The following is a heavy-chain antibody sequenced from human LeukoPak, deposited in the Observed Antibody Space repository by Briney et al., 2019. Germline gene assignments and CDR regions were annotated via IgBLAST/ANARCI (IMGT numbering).Heavy chain of an antibody. CDR2: ISGYNGNT. D-gene: IGHD3-16*01. V-gene: IGHV1-18*01. J-gene: IGHJ4*02. CDR1: RYTFNIYG. Sequence: ASVKVSCKASRYTFNIYGFSWVRQAPGQGLEWMGWISGYNGNTNYAQKLQGRVTMTTDTSTSTAYMELRSLTSDDTAVYYCARGRGEVPNYFDYWGQGTLVTVSS. CDR3: ARGRGEVPNYFDY.